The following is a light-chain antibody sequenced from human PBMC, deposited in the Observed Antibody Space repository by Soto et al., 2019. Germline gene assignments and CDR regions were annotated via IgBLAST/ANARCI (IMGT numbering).Light chain of an antibody. CDR2: DAS. CDR1: QSISGW. CDR3: QQYNSLLYT. J-gene: IGKJ5*01. Sequence: GDRVPITCRASQSISGWLAWYQQIPGKAPKLLIYDASSLESGVPARFSGSGSGTEFTLTISSLQPADFAPYYCQQYNSLLYTFGQGTRLEIK. V-gene: IGKV1-5*01.